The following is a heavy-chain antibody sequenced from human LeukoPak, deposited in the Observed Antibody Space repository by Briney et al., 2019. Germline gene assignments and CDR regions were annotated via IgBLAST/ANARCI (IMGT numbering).Heavy chain of an antibody. J-gene: IGHJ3*02. CDR1: GLTFSSYG. CDR2: IWYDGSNK. V-gene: IGHV3-33*06. CDR3: AKDTTSGFDIVGAFDI. D-gene: IGHD3-16*02. Sequence: GGSLRLPCAASGLTFSSYGMHWLRQAPGKGLEWVAVIWYDGSNKYYADSVKGRFTISRDNSKNTLYLQMNSLRAEDTAVYYCAKDTTSGFDIVGAFDIWGQGTMVTVSS.